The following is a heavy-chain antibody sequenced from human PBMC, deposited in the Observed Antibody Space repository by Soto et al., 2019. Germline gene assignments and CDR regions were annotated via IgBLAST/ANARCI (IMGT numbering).Heavy chain of an antibody. CDR1: GGSFSGYY. J-gene: IGHJ3*02. D-gene: IGHD3-10*01. CDR3: ARGFTMVRGVAFDI. Sequence: PSGTLSLTCAVYGGSFSGYYWSWIRQPPGKGLEWIGEINHSGSTNYNPSLKSRVTISVDTSKNQFSLKLSSVTAADTAVYYCARGFTMVRGVAFDIWGQGTMVTVSS. V-gene: IGHV4-34*01. CDR2: INHSGST.